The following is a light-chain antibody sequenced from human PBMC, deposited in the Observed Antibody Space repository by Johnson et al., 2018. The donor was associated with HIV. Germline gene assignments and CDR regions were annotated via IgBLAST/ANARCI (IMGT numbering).Light chain of an antibody. Sequence: QPVLTQPPSVSAAPGQKVTISCSGSSSNIGNNYVSWYQQLPGPAPKLLIYDKNKRPSGIPDRFSASKYGTSATLVITGLQTGVEADYYCVAWDSSLSAGGYVFGTGTKVTVL. CDR3: VAWDSSLSAGGYV. V-gene: IGLV1-51*01. CDR2: DKN. J-gene: IGLJ1*01. CDR1: SSNIGNNY.